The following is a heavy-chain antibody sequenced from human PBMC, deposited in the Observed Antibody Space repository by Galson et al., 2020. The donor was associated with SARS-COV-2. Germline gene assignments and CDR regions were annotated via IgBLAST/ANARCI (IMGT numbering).Heavy chain of an antibody. J-gene: IGHJ4*02. V-gene: IGHV1-46*01. Sequence: ASVKVSCKASGYTFTSNYIHWVRQAPGQGLEWVGIINPSGSVTSNAQKFQGRVTMTSDTSTSTVYMELTSLRSEDTAVYYCARQVRPTTYLDYWGQGTLVTVSS. CDR2: INPSGSVT. CDR3: ARQVRPTTYLDY. D-gene: IGHD1-26*01. CDR1: GYTFTSNY.